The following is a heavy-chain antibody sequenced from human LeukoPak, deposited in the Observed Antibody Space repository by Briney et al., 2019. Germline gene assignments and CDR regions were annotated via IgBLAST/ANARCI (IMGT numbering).Heavy chain of an antibody. CDR1: GFTFTSFA. Sequence: GGSLRLSCAASGFTFTSFAMHWVRQAPGKGLEWVAVISYDGNNTYYADSVKGRFTISRDTSKNTLYLQMNSLRAEDTAVYYCARDSDYYVSGGYFDYWGQGTLVAVSS. CDR3: ARDSDYYVSGGYFDY. J-gene: IGHJ4*02. CDR2: ISYDGNNT. V-gene: IGHV3-30-3*01. D-gene: IGHD3-10*01.